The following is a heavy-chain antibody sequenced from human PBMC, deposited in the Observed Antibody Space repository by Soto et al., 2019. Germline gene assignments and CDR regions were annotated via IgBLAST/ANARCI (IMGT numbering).Heavy chain of an antibody. CDR3: ARGHGDYYFDY. CDR2: INHSGST. CDR1: GGSFSGYY. Sequence: PSETLSLTCAVYGGSFSGYYWSWIRQPPGKGLEWIGEINHSGSTNYNPSLKSRVTISVDTSKNQFSLKLSSVTAADTALYYCARGHGDYYFDYWGQGTLVTVSS. V-gene: IGHV4-34*01. D-gene: IGHD4-17*01. J-gene: IGHJ4*02.